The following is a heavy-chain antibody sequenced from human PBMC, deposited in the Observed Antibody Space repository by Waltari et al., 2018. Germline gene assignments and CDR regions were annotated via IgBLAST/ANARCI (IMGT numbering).Heavy chain of an antibody. CDR1: GYSLTESA. Sequence: QVQLVQSGAEVKKPGASVKVSCRVSGYSLTESAFHWGPQAPGKGLEWLGGFDPEYGEAVYAQEFQGRVTMTEDTSKDTAYMELSSLTYEDTAVYYCTRDRVGYCSGGTCYSRWFDPWGQGTLVTVSS. CDR3: TRDRVGYCSGGTCYSRWFDP. J-gene: IGHJ5*02. CDR2: FDPEYGEA. D-gene: IGHD2-15*01. V-gene: IGHV1-24*01.